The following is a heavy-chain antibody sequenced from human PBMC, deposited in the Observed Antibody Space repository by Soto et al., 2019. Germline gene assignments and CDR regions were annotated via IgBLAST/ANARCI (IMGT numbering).Heavy chain of an antibody. D-gene: IGHD3-16*02. J-gene: IGHJ6*03. Sequence: SVTLSLTSTVSGGYISSLSYCRGWISKPPGKGLEWIGSIYYSGSTYYNPSLKSRVTISVDTSKNQFSLKLSSVTAADTAVYYCARTYRTRALYYYYYMDVCGKGTTVNVSS. V-gene: IGHV4-39*07. CDR2: IYYSGST. CDR3: ARTYRTRALYYYYYMDV. CDR1: GGYISSLSYC.